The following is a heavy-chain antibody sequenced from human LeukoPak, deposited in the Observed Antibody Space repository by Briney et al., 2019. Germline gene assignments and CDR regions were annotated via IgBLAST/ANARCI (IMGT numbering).Heavy chain of an antibody. CDR3: ARGGIVGATYDY. CDR1: GGSFSGYY. Sequence: PSETLSLTCAVYGGSFSGYYWSWIRQPPGKGLEWIGEINHSGSTNYNPSLKSRVTISVDTSKNQFSLKLSSVTAADTAVYYCARGGIVGATYDYWGQGTLVTVS. J-gene: IGHJ4*02. V-gene: IGHV4-34*01. D-gene: IGHD1-26*01. CDR2: INHSGST.